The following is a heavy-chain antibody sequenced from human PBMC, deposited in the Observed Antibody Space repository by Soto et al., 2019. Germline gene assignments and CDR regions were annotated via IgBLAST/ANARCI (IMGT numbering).Heavy chain of an antibody. CDR3: AHRLSGYNWDGGYFDY. Sequence: QITLKESGPTLVKPTQTLTLTCTFSGFSLTTSPMGVGWIRQPPGKALEWLVVIYWDDDKRYSPSLRSRLTITXGTIKXXVVLTMTNMDPVDTATYYCAHRLSGYNWDGGYFDYWGQGALVTVSS. CDR2: IYWDDDK. J-gene: IGHJ4*02. CDR1: GFSLTTSPMG. V-gene: IGHV2-5*02. D-gene: IGHD1-1*01.